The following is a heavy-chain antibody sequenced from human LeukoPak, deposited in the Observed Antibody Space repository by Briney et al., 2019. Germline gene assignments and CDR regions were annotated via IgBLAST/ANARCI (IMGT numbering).Heavy chain of an antibody. CDR3: TTDGYSSRGVWVYFDY. D-gene: IGHD6-13*01. CDR1: GFPFSNAW. J-gene: IGHJ4*02. CDR2: IKCKTDGGPT. Sequence: GGSLRLPCAASGFPFSNAWMSWVRQAPGKGPELVGRIKCKTDGGPTDYVAPVKGRFAIKRDDSTITLYMQLNSLKTEDKAVYYCTTDGYSSRGVWVYFDYWGQGTLVTVSS. V-gene: IGHV3-15*01.